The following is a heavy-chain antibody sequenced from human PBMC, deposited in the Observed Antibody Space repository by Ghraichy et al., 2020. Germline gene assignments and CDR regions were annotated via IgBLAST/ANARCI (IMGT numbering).Heavy chain of an antibody. J-gene: IGHJ2*01. D-gene: IGHD3-22*01. V-gene: IGHV4-59*01. CDR3: ARDEGAYYYDSSGYWSGWYFDL. Sequence: SETLSLTCTVSGGSISSYYWSWIRQPPGKGLEWIGYIYYSGSTNYNPSLKSRVTISVDTSKNQFSLKLSSVTAADTAVYYCARDEGAYYYDSSGYWSGWYFDLWGRGTLVTVSS. CDR2: IYYSGST. CDR1: GGSISSYY.